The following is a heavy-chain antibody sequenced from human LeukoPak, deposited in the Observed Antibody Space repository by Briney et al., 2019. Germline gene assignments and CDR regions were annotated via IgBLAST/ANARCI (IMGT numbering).Heavy chain of an antibody. D-gene: IGHD4-23*01. CDR2: INHSGST. V-gene: IGHV4-34*01. J-gene: IGHJ3*02. CDR1: GVSFSGYY. Sequence: SETLSLTCAVSGVSFSGYYWSWIRQPPGKGLEWIGEINHSGSTNYNPSLKSRVTISVDTSKNQFSLKLSSVTAADTAVYYCARAYYGGNSYAFDIWGQGTMVTVSS. CDR3: ARAYYGGNSYAFDI.